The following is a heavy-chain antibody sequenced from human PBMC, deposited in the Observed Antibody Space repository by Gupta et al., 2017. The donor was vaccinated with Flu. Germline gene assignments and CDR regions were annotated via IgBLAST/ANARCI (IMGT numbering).Heavy chain of an antibody. CDR1: GGSFSGYY. V-gene: IGHV4-34*01. CDR3: ARGAVGIEQQRARGWFDP. D-gene: IGHD6-13*01. Sequence: QVQLQQWGAGLLKPSETLSLTCAVYGGSFSGYYWSWIRQPPGKGLEWIGEINHSGSTNYNPSLKSRVTISVDTSKNQFSLKLSSVTAADTAVYYCARGAVGIEQQRARGWFDPWGQGTLVTVSS. CDR2: INHSGST. J-gene: IGHJ5*02.